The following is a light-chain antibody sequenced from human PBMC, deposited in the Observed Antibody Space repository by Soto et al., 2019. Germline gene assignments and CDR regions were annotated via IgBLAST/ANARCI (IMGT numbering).Light chain of an antibody. Sequence: QSALPQPASVSGSPGQSITISCTGTSSDVGSYNLVSCYQQHPGKAPKLMIYEGSKRPSGVSNLFSGSKSGNTASLTISGLQAEDEADYYCCSYAGSSTFEVFGTGTKLTVL. J-gene: IGLJ1*01. CDR2: EGS. V-gene: IGLV2-23*03. CDR1: SSDVGSYNL. CDR3: CSYAGSSTFEV.